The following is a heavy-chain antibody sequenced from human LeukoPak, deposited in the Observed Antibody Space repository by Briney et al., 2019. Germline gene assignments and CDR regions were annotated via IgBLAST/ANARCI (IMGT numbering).Heavy chain of an antibody. CDR1: GFTFSSYW. V-gene: IGHV3-7*04. J-gene: IGHJ4*02. CDR2: IKQDGSEK. D-gene: IGHD5-12*01. Sequence: TGGSLRLSCAASGFTFSSYWMSWVRQAPGKGLEWVANIKQDGSEKYYVDSVKGRFTISRDNAKNSLYLQMNSLRAEDTAVYYCARVMAWGYDSPIDYWGQGTLVTVSS. CDR3: ARVMAWGYDSPIDY.